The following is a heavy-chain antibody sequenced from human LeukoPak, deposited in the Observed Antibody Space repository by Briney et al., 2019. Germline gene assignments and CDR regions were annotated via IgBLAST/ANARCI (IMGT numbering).Heavy chain of an antibody. Sequence: GGSLRLSCAASGFTFSSYSMKWVRQAPGKGLEWVSSISSSSSYIYYADSVKGRFTISRDNAKNSLYLQMNSLRAEDTAVYYCARTLEMATINPFDIWGQGTMVTVSS. CDR1: GFTFSSYS. CDR3: ARTLEMATINPFDI. CDR2: ISSSSSYI. J-gene: IGHJ3*02. V-gene: IGHV3-21*01. D-gene: IGHD5-24*01.